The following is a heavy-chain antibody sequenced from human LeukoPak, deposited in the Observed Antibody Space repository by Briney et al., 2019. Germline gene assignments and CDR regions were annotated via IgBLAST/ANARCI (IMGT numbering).Heavy chain of an antibody. V-gene: IGHV5-51*01. Sequence: KHGESLNISCEGSGYSFTGYWIGWVRQMPGKGLEWMGIIYPGDSDTRDSPSFQGQVTISDDKSITTAYLQWSSLKASDTAMYYCARRPIYVYGPHFDYWGQGTLVTVSS. CDR1: GYSFTGYW. D-gene: IGHD3-10*01. CDR3: ARRPIYVYGPHFDY. CDR2: IYPGDSDT. J-gene: IGHJ4*02.